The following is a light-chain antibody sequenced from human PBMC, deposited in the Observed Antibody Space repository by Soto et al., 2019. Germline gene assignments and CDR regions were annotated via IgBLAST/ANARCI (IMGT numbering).Light chain of an antibody. J-gene: IGLJ2*01. CDR1: SSDVGGYNY. CDR3: SSYTGSNTPVV. Sequence: QSVLTQPASVSGSPGQSITISCTGTSSDVGGYNYVSWYQQHPGKAPNLIIFDVSNRPSGVSNRVSGSKSGNSASLTISGLQAEDEADHYCSSYTGSNTPVVFGGGTKLTVL. V-gene: IGLV2-14*01. CDR2: DVS.